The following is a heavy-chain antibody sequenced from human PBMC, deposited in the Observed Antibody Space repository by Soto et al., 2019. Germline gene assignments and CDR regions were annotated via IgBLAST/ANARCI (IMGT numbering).Heavy chain of an antibody. CDR1: GYAFASNG. CDR3: ARSYDSSGYCNY. V-gene: IGHV1-18*01. Sequence: SVKACCKASGYAFASNGMSWVRQDHGQGLEWMGWISAYNGNTNYAQKLQGRVTMTTDTSTSTAYMELRSLRSDVTAVYYCARSYDSSGYCNYWGQGTLVTVSS. J-gene: IGHJ4*02. D-gene: IGHD3-22*01. CDR2: ISAYNGNT.